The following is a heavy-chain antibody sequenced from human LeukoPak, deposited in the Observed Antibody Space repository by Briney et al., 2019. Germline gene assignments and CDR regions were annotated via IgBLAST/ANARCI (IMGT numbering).Heavy chain of an antibody. J-gene: IGHJ4*02. CDR1: GYTFTGYY. D-gene: IGHD1-1*01. CDR3: ARDQKELEPWDFDY. Sequence: ASVKVSCKASGYTFTGYYMHLVRQAPGQGLEWMGWINPNSGGTNYAQKFQGRVTMTRDTSISTAYMELSRLRSDDTAVYYCARDQKELEPWDFDYWGQGTLVTVSS. CDR2: INPNSGGT. V-gene: IGHV1-2*02.